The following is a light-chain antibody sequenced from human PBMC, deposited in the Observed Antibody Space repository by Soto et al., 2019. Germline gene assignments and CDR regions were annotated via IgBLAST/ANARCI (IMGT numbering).Light chain of an antibody. Sequence: DIQMTQSPSSLSASVGDRVTITCRASQGISNYIAWYQQKPGKAPKLLIYAASTLQSGVPYRFSGIGSGTDFTLTINSLQPEDVATYSCQKYSSVPLFGPGTKVDIK. V-gene: IGKV1-27*01. J-gene: IGKJ3*01. CDR1: QGISNY. CDR3: QKYSSVPL. CDR2: AAS.